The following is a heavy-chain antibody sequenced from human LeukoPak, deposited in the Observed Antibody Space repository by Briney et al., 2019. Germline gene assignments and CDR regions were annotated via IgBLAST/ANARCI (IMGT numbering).Heavy chain of an antibody. V-gene: IGHV3-15*01. CDR2: NNSKTDGGTT. Sequence: GGSLRLSCAASGFTLSNAWMTWVRQAPGKGLEWVGRNNSKTDGGTTDYAAPVKGRFTISRDDSKNTVYLQMNSLKTEDTAVYYCTTGQWLVRNYWGQGTLVIVSS. CDR3: TTGQWLVRNY. D-gene: IGHD6-19*01. CDR1: GFTLSNAW. J-gene: IGHJ4*02.